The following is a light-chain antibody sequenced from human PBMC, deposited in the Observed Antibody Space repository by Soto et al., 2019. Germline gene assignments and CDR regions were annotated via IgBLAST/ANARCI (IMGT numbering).Light chain of an antibody. CDR3: QQYGSSPLT. Sequence: EIVMTQSPATLSVSPGEGATLSCRASQSVRTKLAWYQQKAGQAPRLLIYGASTRASGVSDRFSGSGSGTDFTLTISRLEPEDFAVYYCQQYGSSPLTFGGGTKVDIK. CDR1: QSVRTK. V-gene: IGKV3-20*01. J-gene: IGKJ4*01. CDR2: GAS.